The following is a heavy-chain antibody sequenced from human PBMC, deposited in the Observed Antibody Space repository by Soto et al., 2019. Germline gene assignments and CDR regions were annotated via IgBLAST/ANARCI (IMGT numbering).Heavy chain of an antibody. CDR1: GDSITSYY. CDR2: IYYSGST. V-gene: IGHV4-59*01. J-gene: IGHJ5*02. CDR3: ARTLRIAAAGIPTWFDP. Sequence: SETLSLTCTVSGDSITSYYWSWIRQPPGKGLEWIGYIYYSGSTNYNPSLKSRVTISVDTSKNQFSLKLNSVTAADTAVYYCARTLRIAAAGIPTWFDPWGQGTLVTVS. D-gene: IGHD6-13*01.